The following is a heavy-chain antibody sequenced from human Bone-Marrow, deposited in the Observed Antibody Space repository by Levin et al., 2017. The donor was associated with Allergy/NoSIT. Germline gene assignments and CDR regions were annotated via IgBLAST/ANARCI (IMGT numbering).Heavy chain of an antibody. Sequence: SCAASGFTFSSYWMTWVRQAPGKGLEWVANIKQDGSDKYYVDSVKGRFTISRDNAKNSLYLQMNSLRAEDTAVYYCATEEWVSYDFWSGYSDYWGQGTLVTVSS. V-gene: IGHV3-7*01. CDR2: IKQDGSDK. CDR1: GFTFSSYW. CDR3: ATEEWVSYDFWSGYSDY. J-gene: IGHJ4*02. D-gene: IGHD3-3*01.